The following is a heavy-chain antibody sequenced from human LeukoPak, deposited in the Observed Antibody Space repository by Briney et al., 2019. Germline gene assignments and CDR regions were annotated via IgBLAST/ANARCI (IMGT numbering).Heavy chain of an antibody. CDR3: ARDFAQTYYYDSSGYKTNGHFDY. J-gene: IGHJ4*02. CDR1: GGSFSGYY. V-gene: IGHV4-34*01. D-gene: IGHD3-22*01. CDR2: INHSGST. Sequence: SETLSLTCAVYGGSFSGYYWSWIRQPPGKGLEWIGEINHSGSTNYNPSLKSRVTISVDTSKNQFSLKLSSVTAADTAVYYCARDFAQTYYYDSSGYKTNGHFDYWGQGTLVTVSS.